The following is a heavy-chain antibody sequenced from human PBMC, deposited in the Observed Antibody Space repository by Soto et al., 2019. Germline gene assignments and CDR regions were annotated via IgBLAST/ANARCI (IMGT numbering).Heavy chain of an antibody. D-gene: IGHD3-3*01. CDR1: GGSISSSSYY. J-gene: IGHJ5*02. Sequence: SETLSLTCTVSGGSISSSSYYLSWIRQPPGRGLEWIGSIYYSGSTYYNPSLKSRVTISVDTSKNQFSLKLSSVTAADTAVYYCARQTVLRFLEWFQNNWFDPWGQGTLVTVSS. CDR3: ARQTVLRFLEWFQNNWFDP. V-gene: IGHV4-39*01. CDR2: IYYSGST.